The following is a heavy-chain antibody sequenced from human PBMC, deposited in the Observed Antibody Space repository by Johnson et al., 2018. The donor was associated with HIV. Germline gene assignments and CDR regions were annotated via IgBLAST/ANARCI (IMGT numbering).Heavy chain of an antibody. V-gene: IGHV3-30*03. CDR1: GFTFSSYA. Sequence: QVQLVESGGGLVQPGRSLRLSCAASGFTFSSYAMHWVRQAPGKGLEGVAVISYDGSNKYYADSVKGRFTISRENSRHTPYLQMNSMRAEDTAVYYCARDRRAYLGGDCYSDAFDIWGQGTMVTVSS. D-gene: IGHD2-21*02. CDR2: ISYDGSNK. CDR3: ARDRRAYLGGDCYSDAFDI. J-gene: IGHJ3*02.